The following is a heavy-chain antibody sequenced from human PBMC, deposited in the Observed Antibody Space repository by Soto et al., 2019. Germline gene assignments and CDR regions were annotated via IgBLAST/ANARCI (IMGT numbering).Heavy chain of an antibody. D-gene: IGHD5-18*01. J-gene: IGHJ4*02. CDR2: ISYDGSNK. Sequence: GGSLRLSCAASGFTFSSYAMHWVRQAPGKGLEWVAVISYDGSNKYYADSVKGRFTISRDNSKNTLYLQMNSLRAEDTAVYYCARGTAMVEKTPLQFDYWGQGTLVTVSS. V-gene: IGHV3-30-3*01. CDR1: GFTFSSYA. CDR3: ARGTAMVEKTPLQFDY.